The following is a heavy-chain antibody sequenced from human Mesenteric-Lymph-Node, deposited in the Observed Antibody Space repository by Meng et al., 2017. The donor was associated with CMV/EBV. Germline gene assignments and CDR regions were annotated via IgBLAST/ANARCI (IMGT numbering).Heavy chain of an antibody. CDR1: GYTFTSYY. Sequence: ASVKVSCKASGYTFTSYYMHWVRQAPGQGLEWMGIINPSGGSTSYAQKFQGRVTMTRDTSTSTVYMELSRLRSDDTAVYYCARVSKLIAPNSSSYAFDIWGQGTMVT. CDR2: INPSGGST. J-gene: IGHJ3*02. V-gene: IGHV1-46*01. CDR3: ARVSKLIAPNSSSYAFDI. D-gene: IGHD6-6*01.